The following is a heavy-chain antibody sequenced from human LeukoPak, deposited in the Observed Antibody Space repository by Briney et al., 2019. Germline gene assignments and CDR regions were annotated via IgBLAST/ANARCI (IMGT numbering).Heavy chain of an antibody. CDR3: ARGSSPDDVLTGYYDGYFDY. CDR1: GFTFSSYA. D-gene: IGHD3-9*01. J-gene: IGHJ4*02. V-gene: IGHV3-30*04. Sequence: GGSLRLSCAASGFTFSSYAMHWVRRAPGKGLEWVAVISYDGSNKYYADSVKGRFTISRDNPKNSLYLQMNSLRAEDTALYFCARGSSPDDVLTGYYDGYFDYWGQGTLVTVSS. CDR2: ISYDGSNK.